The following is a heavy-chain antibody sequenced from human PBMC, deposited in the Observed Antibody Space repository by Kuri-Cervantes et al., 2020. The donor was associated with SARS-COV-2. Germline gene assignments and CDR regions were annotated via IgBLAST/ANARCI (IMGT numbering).Heavy chain of an antibody. J-gene: IGHJ4*02. CDR2: FDPEDGET. CDR1: GYTLTELS. V-gene: IGHV1-24*01. CDR3: ARVSNDSSGYNTGAFDY. D-gene: IGHD3-22*01. Sequence: ASVKVSCKVSGYTLTELSMHWVRQAPGKGLEWMGGFDPEDGETIYAQKFQGRVTMTEDTSTDTAYMELSSLRSEDTAVYYCARVSNDSSGYNTGAFDYWGQGTLVTVSS.